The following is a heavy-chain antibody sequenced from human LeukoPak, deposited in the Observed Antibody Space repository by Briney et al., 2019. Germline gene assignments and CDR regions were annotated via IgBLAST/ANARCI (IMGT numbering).Heavy chain of an antibody. CDR2: IYISGST. V-gene: IGHV4-61*02. CDR1: GGSISSGSYY. Sequence: SETLSLTCTVSGGSISSGSYYWSWIRQPAGKGLEWIGRIYISGSTNYNPSLKSRVTISVDTSKNQFSLKLSSVTAADTAVYYCARAYCRSTSCYTYYFDYWGQGTLVTVSS. D-gene: IGHD2-2*02. J-gene: IGHJ4*02. CDR3: ARAYCRSTSCYTYYFDY.